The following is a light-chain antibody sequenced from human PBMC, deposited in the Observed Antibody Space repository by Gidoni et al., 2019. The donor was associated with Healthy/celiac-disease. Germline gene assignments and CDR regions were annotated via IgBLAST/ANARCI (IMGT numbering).Light chain of an antibody. V-gene: IGKV3-20*01. Sequence: EIVLTQSPGTLSLSPGERATLSCRASQGVSSSYLAWYQQKPGQAPRLLIDGASSRATGIPDRFSGSGSGTDFTLTISRPEPEDFAVYYCQQYGSSPRTFGQGTKVEIK. CDR3: QQYGSSPRT. CDR1: QGVSSSY. J-gene: IGKJ1*01. CDR2: GAS.